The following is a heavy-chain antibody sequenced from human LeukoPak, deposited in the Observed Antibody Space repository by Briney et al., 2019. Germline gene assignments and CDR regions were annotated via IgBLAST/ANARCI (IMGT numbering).Heavy chain of an antibody. CDR3: ARDRYDILTGYLPDAFDI. J-gene: IGHJ3*02. Sequence: GGSLRLSCAASGFTFSSYEMNWVRQAPGKGLEWVSSISSSSSYIYYADSVKGRFTISRDNAKNSLYLQMNSLRAEDTAVYYCARDRYDILTGYLPDAFDIWGQGTMVTVSS. V-gene: IGHV3-21*01. CDR1: GFTFSSYE. CDR2: ISSSSSYI. D-gene: IGHD3-9*01.